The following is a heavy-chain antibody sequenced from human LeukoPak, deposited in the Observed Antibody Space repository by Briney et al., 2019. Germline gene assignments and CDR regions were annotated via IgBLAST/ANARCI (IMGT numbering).Heavy chain of an antibody. CDR2: ISGSGDST. V-gene: IGHV3-23*01. CDR3: ARVGYSGYDYDY. J-gene: IGHJ4*02. D-gene: IGHD5-12*01. CDR1: GFTFSSYA. Sequence: PGGSLRLSCEASGFTFSSYAMSWVRQAPGKGLEWVSVISGSGDSTYYADSVEGRCTISRDNSKDALYLQMNSLRAKDTAVYYCARVGYSGYDYDYWGQGTLVTVSS.